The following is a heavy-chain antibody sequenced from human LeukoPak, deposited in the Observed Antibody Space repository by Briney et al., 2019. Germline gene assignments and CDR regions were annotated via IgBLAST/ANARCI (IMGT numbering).Heavy chain of an antibody. J-gene: IGHJ6*03. CDR2: ISSSSSYI. CDR1: GFTFSSYS. D-gene: IGHD2-8*01. Sequence: GGSLRLSCAASGFTFSSYSMNWARQAPGKGLEWVSSISSSSSYIYYADSVKGRFTISRDNPKNTLYLQMNSLRKEDTALYYCARDLMMEGRYFYHYMDVWGKGTTVTVSS. V-gene: IGHV3-21*04. CDR3: ARDLMMEGRYFYHYMDV.